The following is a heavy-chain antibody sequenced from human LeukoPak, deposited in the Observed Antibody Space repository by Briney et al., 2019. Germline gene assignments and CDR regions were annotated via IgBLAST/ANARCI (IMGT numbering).Heavy chain of an antibody. V-gene: IGHV3-73*01. Sequence: PGGSLRLSCAASEFTFSGSAMHWVRQASGKGLEWVGRIRSKANSYATAYAASVKGRFTISRDDSKNTAYLQMNSLKTEDTAVYYCTCRDGYNSDYWGQGTLVTVSS. CDR1: EFTFSGSA. CDR2: IRSKANSYAT. D-gene: IGHD5-24*01. CDR3: TCRDGYNSDY. J-gene: IGHJ4*02.